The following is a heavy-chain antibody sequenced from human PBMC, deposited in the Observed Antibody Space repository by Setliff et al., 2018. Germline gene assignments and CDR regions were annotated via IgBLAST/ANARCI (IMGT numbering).Heavy chain of an antibody. CDR1: GYTFTSYY. D-gene: IGHD2-2*01. J-gene: IGHJ4*02. CDR3: ARGPVDFVVVPAAAKFDY. Sequence: ASVKVSCKASGYTFTSYYMHWVRQAPGQGLEWMSVYAQKFQGRVTMTTDTPTSTAYMELRSLTSDDTAVYYCARGPVDFVVVPAAAKFDYWGQGTLVTVSS. V-gene: IGHV1-46*01.